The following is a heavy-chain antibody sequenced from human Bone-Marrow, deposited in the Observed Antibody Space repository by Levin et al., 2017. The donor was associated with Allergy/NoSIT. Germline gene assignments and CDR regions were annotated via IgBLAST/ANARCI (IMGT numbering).Heavy chain of an antibody. CDR2: IHQSGST. CDR3: ARHDNIAVADLFDY. Sequence: SETLSLTCTVSGASISRGTYYWGWIRQSPGKDLEWIGSIHQSGSTNYKLSLKSRVTISVDINRNQFSLRLTSVTAADTAVYFCARHDNIAVADLFDYWGQGTLVTVSS. J-gene: IGHJ4*02. V-gene: IGHV4-39*01. CDR1: GASISRGTYY. D-gene: IGHD6-19*01.